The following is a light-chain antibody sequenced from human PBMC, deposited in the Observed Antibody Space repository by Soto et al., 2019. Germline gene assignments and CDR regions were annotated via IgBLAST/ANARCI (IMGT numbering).Light chain of an antibody. CDR3: CSYAGSTTRVQ. CDR2: EVS. J-gene: IGLJ2*01. CDR1: SRDVDTYKY. V-gene: IGLV2-14*01. Sequence: QSALTQPASVSGSPGQSITISCTGTSRDVDTYKYVSWYQQHPGKAPKLMIYEVSYRPSGVSDRFSGSKSGNTASLTISGLQAEDEADYYCCSYAGSTTRVQFGGGTKVTVL.